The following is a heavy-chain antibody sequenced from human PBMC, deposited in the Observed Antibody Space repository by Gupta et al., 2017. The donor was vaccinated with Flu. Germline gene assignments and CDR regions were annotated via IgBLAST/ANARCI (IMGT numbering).Heavy chain of an antibody. J-gene: IGHJ3*02. CDR2: IKNSVNSYTP. D-gene: IGHD1-14*01. Sequence: EVQLVESGGGLVQPGGSLRLSCAASGYTFNYHYMDWVRQAPGKGLGWVGRIKNSVNSYTPEYDASVQGRFTISRDDSKNSVYLQLNSLKTEDTAVYYCARGATSRAFDIWGQGTMVTVSS. V-gene: IGHV3-72*01. CDR3: ARGATSRAFDI. CDR1: GYTFNYHY.